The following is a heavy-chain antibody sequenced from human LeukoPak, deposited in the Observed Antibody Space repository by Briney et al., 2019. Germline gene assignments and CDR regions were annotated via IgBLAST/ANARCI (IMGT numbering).Heavy chain of an antibody. V-gene: IGHV3-15*01. D-gene: IGHD5-18*01. J-gene: IGHJ4*02. CDR3: TTDQLWLLVGY. CDR1: GYTFSNAW. Sequence: GGSLRLSCAASGYTFSNAWMSWVRQAPGKGLEWVGRIKSKTDGGTTDYAAPVRGRFTISRDDSKNTLYLQMNSLKTEDTAVYYCTTDQLWLLVGYWGQGTLVTVSS. CDR2: IKSKTDGGTT.